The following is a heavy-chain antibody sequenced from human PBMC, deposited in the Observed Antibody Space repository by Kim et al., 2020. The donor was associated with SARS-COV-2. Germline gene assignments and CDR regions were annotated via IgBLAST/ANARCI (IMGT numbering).Heavy chain of an antibody. D-gene: IGHD3-10*01. V-gene: IGHV3-72*01. J-gene: IGHJ4*02. CDR3: TRDRAGAGDY. CDR2: TYTT. Sequence: TYTTEYAATVRGRFTISRDDSKNALYLQMNSLKTADTAVYFCTRDRAGAGDYWGQGTLVTVSS.